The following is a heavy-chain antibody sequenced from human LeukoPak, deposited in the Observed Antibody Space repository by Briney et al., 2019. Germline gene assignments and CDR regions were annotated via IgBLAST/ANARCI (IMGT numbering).Heavy chain of an antibody. Sequence: PGGSLRLSCVASGFTFNKYGIHWVRQAPGKGLEWVAVIWNDGSNEYYADSVKGRLAISRDNDKNTVNLQMNSLRAEDTAVYYCARDGSGLVVRGWFDFWGQGTLVTVSS. CDR1: GFTFNKYG. V-gene: IGHV3-33*01. CDR3: ARDGSGLVVRGWFDF. CDR2: IWNDGSNE. J-gene: IGHJ5*01. D-gene: IGHD3-10*01.